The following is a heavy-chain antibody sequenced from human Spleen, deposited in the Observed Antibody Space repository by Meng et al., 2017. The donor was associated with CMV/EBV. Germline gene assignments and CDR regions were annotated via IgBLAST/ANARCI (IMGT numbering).Heavy chain of an antibody. J-gene: IGHJ4*02. CDR1: GGSFSGYY. D-gene: IGHD3-10*01. Sequence: HVQLQPWGAGLLKPPESLSLTCAVYGGSFSGYYWSWIRQPPGKGLEWIGEINHSGSTNYNPSLKSRVTISVDTSKNQFSLKLSSVTAADTAVYYCCSRRFGEWGYWGQGTLVTVSS. V-gene: IGHV4-34*01. CDR3: CSRRFGEWGY. CDR2: INHSGST.